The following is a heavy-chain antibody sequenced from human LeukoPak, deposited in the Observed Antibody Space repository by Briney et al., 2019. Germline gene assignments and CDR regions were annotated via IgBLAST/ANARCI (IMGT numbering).Heavy chain of an antibody. Sequence: SETLSLTCTVSDGSISSSSYYWGWIRQPPGKGLEWIGSIYYSGSTYYNPSLKSRVTISVDTSKNQFSLKLSSVTAADTAVYYCARFSGYSDDGDDAFDIWGQGTMVTVSS. J-gene: IGHJ3*02. CDR2: IYYSGST. CDR3: ARFSGYSDDGDDAFDI. D-gene: IGHD3-22*01. CDR1: DGSISSSSYY. V-gene: IGHV4-39*01.